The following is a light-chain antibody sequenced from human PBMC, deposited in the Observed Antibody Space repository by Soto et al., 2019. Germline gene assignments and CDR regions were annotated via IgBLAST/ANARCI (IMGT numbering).Light chain of an antibody. CDR2: KAS. J-gene: IGKJ3*01. CDR3: QQYHSYAPT. V-gene: IGKV1-5*03. CDR1: QSISTW. Sequence: IQMTQSPSTLSESVGARVTITCRASQSISTWLAWYQQEPGKASTLLIHKASSLPSGVQSRFSGSGSGTDFTLTISSLYPDDFATYCCQQYHSYAPTFGPGTRVEIK.